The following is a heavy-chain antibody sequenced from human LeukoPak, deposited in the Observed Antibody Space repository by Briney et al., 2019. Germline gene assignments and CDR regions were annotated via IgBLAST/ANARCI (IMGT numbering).Heavy chain of an antibody. CDR3: AREASVANIYFDA. CDR2: ISYDGSST. V-gene: IGHV3-74*01. Sequence: GGSLRLSCVASGFTFSTYWMHWVRQAPGKGLVWVSRISYDGSSTNYADSVKGRFSISRDNAKNTVYLQMNSLRAEDTAVYYCAREASVANIYFDAWGQGTLVTVSS. CDR1: GFTFSTYW. D-gene: IGHD2/OR15-2a*01. J-gene: IGHJ4*02.